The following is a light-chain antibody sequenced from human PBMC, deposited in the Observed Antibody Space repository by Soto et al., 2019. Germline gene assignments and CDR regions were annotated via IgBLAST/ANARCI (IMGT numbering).Light chain of an antibody. V-gene: IGLV2-23*02. CDR3: CSYAGSSTFFYV. J-gene: IGLJ1*01. CDR1: SSDIRSYNL. Sequence: QSVLTQPASVSGSPRQSITISCTGNSSDIRSYNLVSWYQQHPGKAPKLMIYEVSKRPSGVSNRFSGSKSGNTASLTISGLQAEDEADYYCCSYAGSSTFFYVFGTGTKVTVL. CDR2: EVS.